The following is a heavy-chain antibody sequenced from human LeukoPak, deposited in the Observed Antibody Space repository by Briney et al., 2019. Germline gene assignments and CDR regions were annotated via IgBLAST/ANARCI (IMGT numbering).Heavy chain of an antibody. J-gene: IGHJ4*02. Sequence: PGGSLRLSCAASGFTFSSYSMNWVRQAPGKGLEWVSSISSSGSYIYYADSVKGRFTISRDNAKNSLYLQMNSLRAEDTAVYYCARVGSGGGYDFWSGYYVDYWGQGTLVTVSS. D-gene: IGHD3-3*01. CDR2: ISSSGSYI. CDR1: GFTFSSYS. CDR3: ARVGSGGGYDFWSGYYVDY. V-gene: IGHV3-21*01.